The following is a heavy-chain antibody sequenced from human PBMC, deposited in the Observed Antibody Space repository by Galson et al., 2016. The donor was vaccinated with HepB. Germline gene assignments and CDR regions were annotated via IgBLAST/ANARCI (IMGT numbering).Heavy chain of an antibody. CDR1: GGSISSSTYY. V-gene: IGHV4-39*01. CDR2: IYHSGST. J-gene: IGHJ5*02. D-gene: IGHD2-2*01. Sequence: LSLTCNVSGGSISSSTYYWGWVRQPPGKGLEWIATIYHSGSTYFNPSLKSRVFISVDTSKNQFSLRVTSVPAADTAVYYCVRHSASSNAFDPWGHGTLVTVAS. CDR3: VRHSASSNAFDP.